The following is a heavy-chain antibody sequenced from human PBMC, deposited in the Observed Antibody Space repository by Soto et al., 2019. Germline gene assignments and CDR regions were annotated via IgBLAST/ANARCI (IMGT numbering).Heavy chain of an antibody. CDR1: GFSFSKFW. CDR3: ARVLLYLASGRGWFDP. J-gene: IGHJ5*02. V-gene: IGHV3-7*03. D-gene: IGHD2-2*02. CDR2: IKQDGSQK. Sequence: PGGSLRLSCAASGFSFSKFWMSWVRQAPGKGLEWVANIKQDGSQKYYVDSVKGRFTISRDNAKNSLYLQMNSLTADDTAVYYCARVLLYLASGRGWFDPWGQGTLVTVSS.